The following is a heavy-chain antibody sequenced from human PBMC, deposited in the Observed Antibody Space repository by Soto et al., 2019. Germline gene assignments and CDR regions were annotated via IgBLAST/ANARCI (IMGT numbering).Heavy chain of an antibody. Sequence: SLRLSCAASGFTFSSYGMHWVRQAPGKGLEWVAVISYDGSNKYYADSVKGRFTISRDNSKNTLYLQMNSLRAEDTAVYYCAKDGGYSGYDAYGMDVWGQGTTVTVSS. CDR1: GFTFSSYG. J-gene: IGHJ6*02. CDR2: ISYDGSNK. CDR3: AKDGGYSGYDAYGMDV. V-gene: IGHV3-30*18. D-gene: IGHD5-12*01.